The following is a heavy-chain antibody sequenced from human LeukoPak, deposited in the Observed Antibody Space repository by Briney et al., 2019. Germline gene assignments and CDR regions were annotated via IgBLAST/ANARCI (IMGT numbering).Heavy chain of an antibody. J-gene: IGHJ4*02. CDR1: GFTFSSYA. Sequence: PGGSLRLSCAASGFTFSSYAMHWVRQAPGKGLERVAVISYDGSNKYYADSVKGRFTISRDNSKNTLYLQMNSLRAEDTAVYYCAGEVTTDYWGQGTLVTVSS. CDR2: ISYDGSNK. D-gene: IGHD4-11*01. V-gene: IGHV3-30-3*01. CDR3: AGEVTTDY.